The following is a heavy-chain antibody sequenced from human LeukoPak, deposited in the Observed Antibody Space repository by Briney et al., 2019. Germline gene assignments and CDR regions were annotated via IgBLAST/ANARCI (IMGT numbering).Heavy chain of an antibody. D-gene: IGHD1-7*01. Sequence: SGTLSLTCAVSGGSISSYYWSWIRQPAGKGLEWIGRIYTSGSTNYDPSLKSRGTMSVDTAKTQFSLKLSSVTAADTAVYYCSRGPNWNYVNYAMDVWVQGTTVTVSS. V-gene: IGHV4-4*07. CDR3: SRGPNWNYVNYAMDV. CDR1: GGSISSYY. J-gene: IGHJ6*02. CDR2: IYTSGST.